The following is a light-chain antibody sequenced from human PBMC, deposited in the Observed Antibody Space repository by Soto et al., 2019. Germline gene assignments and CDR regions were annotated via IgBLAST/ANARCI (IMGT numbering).Light chain of an antibody. CDR1: QGIRNW. V-gene: IGKV1-12*01. J-gene: IGKJ4*01. Sequence: DIQMTQSPSSVSASVGDRVTITCRATQGIRNWLAWYQQKPGQAPKLLIYAATSMQDGVPLRFSGSGSGADFTLTISDLQPEDFATYYCQQANSLPLTFGGGTKVEIK. CDR2: AAT. CDR3: QQANSLPLT.